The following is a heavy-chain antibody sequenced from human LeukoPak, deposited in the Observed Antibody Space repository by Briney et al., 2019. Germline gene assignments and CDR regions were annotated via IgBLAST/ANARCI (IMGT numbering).Heavy chain of an antibody. CDR3: VRGKSGSYYLFDDY. J-gene: IGHJ4*02. CDR1: GGSISSSSYY. V-gene: IGHV4-39*07. D-gene: IGHD1-26*01. CDR2: IYYSGST. Sequence: PSETLSLTCTVSGGSISSSSYYWGWIRQPPGKGLEWIGSIYYSGSTYYNPSLKSRVTISVDTSKNQFSLKLSSVTAADTAVYYCVRGKSGSYYLFDDYWGQGTLVTVSS.